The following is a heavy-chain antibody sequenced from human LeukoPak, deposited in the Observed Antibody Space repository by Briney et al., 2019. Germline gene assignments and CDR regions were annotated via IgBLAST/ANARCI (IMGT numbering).Heavy chain of an antibody. D-gene: IGHD6-13*01. CDR1: GYTFTSYY. CDR3: ARGDNSPSWYLRVSGRFDY. CDR2: INPSGGST. J-gene: IGHJ4*02. V-gene: IGHV1-46*01. Sequence: ASVKVSCKASGYTFTSYYMHWVRQAPGRGLEWMGIINPSGGSTSYAQKFQGRVTMTRDTSTSTVYMELSSLRSEDTAVYYCARGDNSPSWYLRVSGRFDYWGQGTLVTVSS.